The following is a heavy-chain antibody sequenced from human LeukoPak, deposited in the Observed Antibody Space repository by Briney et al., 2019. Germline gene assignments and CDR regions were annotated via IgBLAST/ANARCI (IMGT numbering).Heavy chain of an antibody. D-gene: IGHD6-19*01. J-gene: IGHJ5*02. V-gene: IGHV3-30*02. CDR2: IRYDGSNK. CDR1: GFTFSSYG. CDR3: AKGGIWDSSFNWFDP. Sequence: PGGSLRLSCAASGFTFSSYGIHWVRQAPGKGLEWVAFIRYDGSNKYNADSVKGRFTISRDNSRNTLYLQMNSLRAEDTAVYYCAKGGIWDSSFNWFDPWGQGTLVTVSS.